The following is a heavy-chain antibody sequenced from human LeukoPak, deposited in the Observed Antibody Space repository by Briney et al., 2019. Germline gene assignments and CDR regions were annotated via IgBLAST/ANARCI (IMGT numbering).Heavy chain of an antibody. V-gene: IGHV3-20*04. J-gene: IGHJ4*02. Sequence: GGSLRLSCAASGFTFDDYGMSWVRQASGKGLEWVSGINWNGGSTGYADSVKGRFTISRDNAKNSLYLQMNSLRAEDTALYYCARDGSSGNYFGYWGQGTLVTVSS. CDR2: INWNGGST. D-gene: IGHD2-15*01. CDR1: GFTFDDYG. CDR3: ARDGSSGNYFGY.